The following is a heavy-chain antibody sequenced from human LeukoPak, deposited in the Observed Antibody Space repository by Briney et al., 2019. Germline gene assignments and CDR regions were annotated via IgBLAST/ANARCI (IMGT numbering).Heavy chain of an antibody. CDR3: ARDPSGSDFDY. CDR1: GFTFSNYW. CDR2: IKQDESEK. J-gene: IGHJ4*02. Sequence: GGSLRLSCAASGFTFSNYWMSWVRQAPGKGLEWVANIKQDESEKFYVDSVKGRFTISRDNAKNSLYLQTNSLRAEDTAVYYCARDPSGSDFDYWGQGTLVTVSS. D-gene: IGHD5-12*01. V-gene: IGHV3-7*01.